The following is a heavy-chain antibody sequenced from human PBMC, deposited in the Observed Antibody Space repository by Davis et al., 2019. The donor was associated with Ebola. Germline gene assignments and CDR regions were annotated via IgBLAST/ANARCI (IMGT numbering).Heavy chain of an antibody. D-gene: IGHD3-10*01. CDR1: GFTFSSYW. CDR2: IKQDGSNK. Sequence: GESLKISCAASGFTFSSYWMSWVRQAPGKGLEWVANIKQDGSNKYYADSVKGRFTISRDNSKNTLYLQMNSLRAEDTAVYYCARDQSLWFGELLGYFDYWGQGTLVTVSS. CDR3: ARDQSLWFGELLGYFDY. J-gene: IGHJ4*02. V-gene: IGHV3-7*01.